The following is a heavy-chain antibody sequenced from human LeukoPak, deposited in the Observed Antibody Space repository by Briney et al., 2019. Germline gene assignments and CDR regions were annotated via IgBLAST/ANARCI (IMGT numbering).Heavy chain of an antibody. V-gene: IGHV3-23*01. CDR2: ISGSGDKT. CDR3: AKDTSAWWYHRAYMNV. CDR1: GSTFSDYA. D-gene: IGHD2-15*01. J-gene: IGHJ6*03. Sequence: GGSLRLSCAASGSTFSDYAMSWVRQAPGGGLEWVSAISGSGDKTFHADSVKGRFTTSRDNSKNTLSLQMSSLRVEDSAVYFCAKDTSAWWYHRAYMNVWGTGTTVTVSS.